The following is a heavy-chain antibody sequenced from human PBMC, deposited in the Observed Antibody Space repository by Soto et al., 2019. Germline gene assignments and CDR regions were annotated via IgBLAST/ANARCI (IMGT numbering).Heavy chain of an antibody. CDR1: GYTFTSYY. CDR3: ARSXYYDIFTGTTGHGAFDI. CDR2: INPSGGST. V-gene: IGHV1-46*01. D-gene: IGHD3-9*01. Sequence: ASVKVSCKASGYTFTSYYMHWVRQAPGQGLEWMGIINPSGGSTSYAQKFQGRVTMTRDTSTSTVYMELSSLRSEDTAVYYCARSXYYDIFTGTTGHGAFDIWGQGTMVTVSS. J-gene: IGHJ3*02.